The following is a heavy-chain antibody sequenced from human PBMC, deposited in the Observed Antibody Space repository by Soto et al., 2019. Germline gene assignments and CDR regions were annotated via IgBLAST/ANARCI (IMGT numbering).Heavy chain of an antibody. D-gene: IGHD3-16*01. CDR3: ARDYDGFDY. Sequence: SETLSLTCDVSSVSITGSNWWTWVRQPPGKGLEWLGKISHSGTVNYNATLRSRVTISVDKPKNQLSLKLMSVTAADTAVYYCARDYDGFDYWGPGGLVTVSS. V-gene: IGHV4-4*02. J-gene: IGHJ4*02. CDR2: ISHSGTV. CDR1: SVSITGSNW.